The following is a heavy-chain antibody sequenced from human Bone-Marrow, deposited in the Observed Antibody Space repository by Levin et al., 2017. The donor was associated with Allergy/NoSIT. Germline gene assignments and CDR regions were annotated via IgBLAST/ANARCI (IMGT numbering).Heavy chain of an antibody. CDR1: GGSIRSSTYY. V-gene: IGHV4-39*01. Sequence: PSQTLSLTCTVSGGSIRSSTYYWGWIRQPPGKGLEWIANMYHSGRTYYNPSLQSRVTISVDTSKNQFSLMLSSVTAADTAVYYCARSPQERILVVYASYDYWGQGTLVTVSS. CDR3: ARSPQERILVVYASYDY. CDR2: MYHSGRT. J-gene: IGHJ4*02. D-gene: IGHD2-8*02.